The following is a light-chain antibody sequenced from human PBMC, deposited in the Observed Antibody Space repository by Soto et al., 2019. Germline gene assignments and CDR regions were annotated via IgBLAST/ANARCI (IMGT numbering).Light chain of an antibody. Sequence: EIVLTQSPGTLPLSPGESATLSCRASQSVSSNLAWYQQKPGQAPRLLVYGASTRATGIPARFSGSGSGTEFTLTISSLQSEDFAVYYCQQYNNWPRTFGQGTKVDI. V-gene: IGKV3-15*01. J-gene: IGKJ1*01. CDR3: QQYNNWPRT. CDR2: GAS. CDR1: QSVSSN.